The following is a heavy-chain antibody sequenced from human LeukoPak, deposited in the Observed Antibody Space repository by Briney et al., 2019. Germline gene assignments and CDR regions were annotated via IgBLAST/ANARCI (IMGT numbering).Heavy chain of an antibody. J-gene: IGHJ6*02. Sequence: GGPLDLPCAASGFTFSSYSWNWFRQPPGKGLEWFPSISSSSSYIYYADSVKGRFTISRDNAKNSLYLQMNSLRAEDTAVYYCARESGDSSWPYYYYGMDVWGQGTTVTVSS. CDR2: ISSSSSYI. V-gene: IGHV3-21*01. CDR3: ARESGDSSWPYYYYGMDV. CDR1: GFTFSSYS. D-gene: IGHD6-13*01.